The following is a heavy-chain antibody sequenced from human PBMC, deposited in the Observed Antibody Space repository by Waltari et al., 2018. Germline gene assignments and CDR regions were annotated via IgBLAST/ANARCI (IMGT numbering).Heavy chain of an antibody. V-gene: IGHV3-21*01. CDR1: GFTFSSYS. D-gene: IGHD4-17*01. Sequence: EVQLVESGGGLVKPGGSVRLSCAASGFTFSSYSMNWFRQAPGKGLGWVSSIRSSRSYIYYADSVKGRFTISRDNPKNSLYLHMNILRAEYTAVYYCARVPPAGGDFDYWGQGTLVTVSS. CDR2: IRSSRSYI. J-gene: IGHJ4*02. CDR3: ARVPPAGGDFDY.